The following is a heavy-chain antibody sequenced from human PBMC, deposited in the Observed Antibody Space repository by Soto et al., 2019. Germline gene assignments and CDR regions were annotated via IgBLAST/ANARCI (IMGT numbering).Heavy chain of an antibody. V-gene: IGHV4-4*07. CDR1: GASISSYY. CDR2: IYTSGRT. J-gene: IGHJ5*02. Sequence: SETLSLTCTVSGASISSYYWSWIRQPAGKGLEWIGRIYTSGRTNYNPSLKSRVTMSVDTSKNQFSLKLSSVTAADTAVYYCARDSGIAAAGRWFDRWGQGTLVTSPQ. CDR3: ARDSGIAAAGRWFDR. D-gene: IGHD6-13*01.